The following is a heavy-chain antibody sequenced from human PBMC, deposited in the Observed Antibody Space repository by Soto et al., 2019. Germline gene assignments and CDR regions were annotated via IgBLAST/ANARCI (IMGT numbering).Heavy chain of an antibody. Sequence: GGSLRLSCAASGFTFNNYGMHWVRQAPGQGLQWVAGMRDDERYQDYVDSVKGRFTISRDNSKNTLYLQMNSLRVEDKAVYYCARDLSGPLDYWGQGALVTVSS. J-gene: IGHJ4*02. CDR1: GFTFNNYG. CDR2: MRDDERYQ. D-gene: IGHD3-16*02. CDR3: ARDLSGPLDY. V-gene: IGHV3-33*01.